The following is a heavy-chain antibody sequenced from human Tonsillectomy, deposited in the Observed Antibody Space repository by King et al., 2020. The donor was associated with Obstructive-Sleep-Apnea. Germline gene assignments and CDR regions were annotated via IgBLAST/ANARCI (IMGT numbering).Heavy chain of an antibody. V-gene: IGHV1-46*03. D-gene: IGHD6-13*01. CDR2: INPDSGTT. J-gene: IGHJ4*02. CDR3: ARRSRWTIGAADTYYFDV. Sequence: QLVQSGAEVRKPGASVRLSCKASGYTFTRYYIHWVRQAPGQGLKWMGIINPDSGTTYYGQNFQGRVNMTRDTSTGTVYMEVSSLTSADTAIYYCARRSRWTIGAADTYYFDVWGQGTPVTVSS. CDR1: GYTFTRYY.